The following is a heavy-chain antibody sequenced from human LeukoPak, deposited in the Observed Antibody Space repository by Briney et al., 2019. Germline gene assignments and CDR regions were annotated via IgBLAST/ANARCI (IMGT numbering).Heavy chain of an antibody. J-gene: IGHJ6*02. D-gene: IGHD6-13*01. CDR2: ISAYNGNT. CDR1: GYTFTSYG. V-gene: IGHV1-18*01. Sequence: ASVTVSCKASGYTFTSYGISWVRQAPGQGLEWMGWISAYNGNTNYAQKLQGRVTMTTDTSTSTAYMELRSLRSDDTAVYYCARDGRQQLGYYYYYGMDVWGQGTTVTVSS. CDR3: ARDGRQQLGYYYYYGMDV.